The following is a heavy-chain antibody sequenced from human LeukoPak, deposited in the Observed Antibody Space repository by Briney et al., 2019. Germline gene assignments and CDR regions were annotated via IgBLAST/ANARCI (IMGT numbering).Heavy chain of an antibody. V-gene: IGHV3-74*01. Sequence: GGSLRLSCAASGFTFTNYWMHWVRQAPGKGLVWVSRINGDGSNTSYADSVKGRFTISRDNGKNTLYLQMNSLRAEDTGFYYCARDPYDFWSGSPFDWGQGTLVTVSS. CDR1: GFTFTNYW. D-gene: IGHD3/OR15-3a*01. CDR2: INGDGSNT. CDR3: ARDPYDFWSGSPFD. J-gene: IGHJ4*02.